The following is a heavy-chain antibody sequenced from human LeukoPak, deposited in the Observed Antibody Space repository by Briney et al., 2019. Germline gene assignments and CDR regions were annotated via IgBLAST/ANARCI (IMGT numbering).Heavy chain of an antibody. CDR3: ATPKYDSSGYYYVY. CDR1: GLGFSSYA. CDR2: ISGSGGST. V-gene: IGHV3-23*01. Sequence: GGSLRLSCAASGLGFSSYAMSWVRQAPGKGLEWVSAISGSGGSTYYADSVKGRFTISRDNSKNTLYLQMNSLRAEDTAVYYCATPKYDSSGYYYVYWGQGTLVTVSS. D-gene: IGHD3-22*01. J-gene: IGHJ4*02.